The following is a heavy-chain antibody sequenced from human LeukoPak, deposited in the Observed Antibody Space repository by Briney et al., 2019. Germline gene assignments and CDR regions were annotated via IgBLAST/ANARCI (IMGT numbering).Heavy chain of an antibody. CDR2: IADDGGVK. Sequence: GGSLRLSCVASGITFSRHGMDWVRQAPGKGLEWVAVIADDGGVKQYADSVKGRFTVSRDNSKSTLYLQMNGLSVEDTAIYYCARADTYYYDSSGYSNWGQGTLVTVSS. CDR3: ARADTYYYDSSGYSN. V-gene: IGHV3-30*03. CDR1: GITFSRHG. D-gene: IGHD3-22*01. J-gene: IGHJ4*02.